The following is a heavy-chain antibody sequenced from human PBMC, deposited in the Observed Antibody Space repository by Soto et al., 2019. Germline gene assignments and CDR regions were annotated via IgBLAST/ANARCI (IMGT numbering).Heavy chain of an antibody. CDR2: IYWDDAK. CDR3: AHRVLRTVFGLVTTTAIYFDF. V-gene: IGHV2-5*02. CDR1: GFSLTTSGVG. J-gene: IGHJ4*02. D-gene: IGHD3-3*01. Sequence: QITLKESGPTVVKPTEPLTLTCTFSGFSLTTSGVGVGWVRQSPGKAPEWLALIYWDDAKRYSTSLNSRLIITKETSKNQVVLTMANVAPADTATYYCAHRVLRTVFGLVTTTAIYFDFWGPGTPVVVSS.